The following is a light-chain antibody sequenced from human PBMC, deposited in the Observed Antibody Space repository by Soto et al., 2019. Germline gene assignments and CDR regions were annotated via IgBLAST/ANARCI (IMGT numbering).Light chain of an antibody. CDR3: QQYGSSPWT. V-gene: IGKV3-20*01. Sequence: ETVLTQSPGTLSLSPGERATLSCRASQSIRRNYLAWYRQPPGQAPRLLIYGASKRASGIADRFSGSGSGTDFTLIISRLEPEDFALYYCQQYGSSPWTFGQGTKVEIK. CDR1: QSIRRNY. J-gene: IGKJ1*01. CDR2: GAS.